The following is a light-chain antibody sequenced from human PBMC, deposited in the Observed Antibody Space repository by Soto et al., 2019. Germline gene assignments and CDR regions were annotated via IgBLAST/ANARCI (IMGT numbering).Light chain of an antibody. CDR2: DVS. CDR3: TSHARSSTRV. V-gene: IGLV2-14*01. CDR1: SSDIGGYNY. J-gene: IGLJ1*01. Sequence: QSVLTQPASVSGSPGQSIAISCTGTSSDIGGYNYVSWYQQHPDKAPKLMIYDVSNRPSGVSNRFSGSKSGNTASLTISGLQAEDDADYYCTSHARSSTRVFRTGTKVTV.